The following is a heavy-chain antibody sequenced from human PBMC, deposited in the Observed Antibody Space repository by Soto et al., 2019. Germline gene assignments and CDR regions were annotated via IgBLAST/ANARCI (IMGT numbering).Heavy chain of an antibody. D-gene: IGHD3-22*01. CDR1: GFTFSSYA. V-gene: IGHV3-23*01. Sequence: GGSLRLSCAASGFTFSSYAMSWVRQAPGKGLEWVSAISGSGGSTYYADSVKGRFTISRDNSKNTLYLQMNSLRAEDTAVYYCAKGPAYYYDSSGYSLFGYWGQGILVTVSS. CDR3: AKGPAYYYDSSGYSLFGY. J-gene: IGHJ4*02. CDR2: ISGSGGST.